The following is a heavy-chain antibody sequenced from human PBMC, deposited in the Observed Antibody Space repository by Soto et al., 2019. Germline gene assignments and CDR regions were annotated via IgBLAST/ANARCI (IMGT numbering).Heavy chain of an antibody. J-gene: IGHJ5*02. CDR1: GGSISYNRKY. Sequence: SVTLSLPCSVSGGSISYNRKYWGWIRQHPGKGLEWVGGAVTTGFSYYSSSLKGRVTISVDTSKNSYSLNLTSVTPTEAAVYFCGGLVVVAPVGNAWGKGPRVA. D-gene: IGHD2-15*01. V-gene: IGHV4-39*02. CDR3: GGLVVVAPVGNA. CDR2: AVTTGFS.